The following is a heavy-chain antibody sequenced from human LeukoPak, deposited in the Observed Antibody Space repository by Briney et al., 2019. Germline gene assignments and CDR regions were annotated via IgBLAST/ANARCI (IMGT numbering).Heavy chain of an antibody. CDR1: GGSISSGPYY. CDR3: AREPGFDSSGYLNWSDP. D-gene: IGHD3-22*01. CDR2: ISYSGST. V-gene: IGHV4-61*01. Sequence: SETLSLTCIVSGGSISSGPYYWGWIRQPPGKGLEWIACISYSGSTKYNPSLKSRVTISVDTSKNQLSLKLSSVTAADTAVYYCAREPGFDSSGYLNWSDPWGQGTLVTVSS. J-gene: IGHJ5*02.